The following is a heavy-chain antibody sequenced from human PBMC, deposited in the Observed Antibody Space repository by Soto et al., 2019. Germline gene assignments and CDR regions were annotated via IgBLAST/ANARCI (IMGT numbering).Heavy chain of an antibody. CDR1: GNSFTTYY. D-gene: IGHD3-22*01. CDR3: AGRYHYDSSGYYEY. CDR2: INPSGGRT. J-gene: IGHJ4*02. V-gene: IGHV1-46*01. Sequence: ASVKVSCKASGNSFTTYYMHWVRQAPGQGLEWMGIINPSGGRTTYAQKFQGRVTMTRDTSTSTFHMELSSLTSEDTAVYYCAGRYHYDSSGYYEYWGQGTLVTVS.